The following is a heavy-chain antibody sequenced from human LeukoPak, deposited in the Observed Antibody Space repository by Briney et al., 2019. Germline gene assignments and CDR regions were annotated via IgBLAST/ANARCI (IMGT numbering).Heavy chain of an antibody. CDR1: GFTVSNNY. J-gene: IGHJ4*02. CDR3: ASLSDYGSFDY. D-gene: IGHD4-17*01. Sequence: GGSLRLSCAASGFTVSNNYMSWVRQAPGKGLEWVSVLYSGGSTYYADSVKGRFTISRDNSKNTLYLQMNSLRAEDTAVYYCASLSDYGSFDYWGQGTLVTVSS. V-gene: IGHV3-66*02. CDR2: LYSGGST.